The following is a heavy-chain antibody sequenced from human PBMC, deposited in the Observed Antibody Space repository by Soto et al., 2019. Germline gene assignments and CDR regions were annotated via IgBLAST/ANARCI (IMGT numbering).Heavy chain of an antibody. J-gene: IGHJ4*02. D-gene: IGHD7-27*01. V-gene: IGHV4-30-4*01. CDR3: ARGPSGDKVDS. CDR2: IYDGGRT. CDR1: GGSISTVDYW. Sequence: PSETLSLTCTVSGGSISTVDYWWSWIRQSPDMGLEWIGHIYDGGRTYNNPSLESRVTMSVETSKSQLSLTLSSVSAADTAVYYCARGPSGDKVDSWGQGTLVTVSS.